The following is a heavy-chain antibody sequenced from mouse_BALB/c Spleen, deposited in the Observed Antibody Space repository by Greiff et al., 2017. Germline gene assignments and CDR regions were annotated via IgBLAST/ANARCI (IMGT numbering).Heavy chain of an antibody. J-gene: IGHJ2*01. Sequence: EVHLVESGGGLVQPGGSLKLSCAASGFTFSSYTMSWVRQTPEKRLEWVAYISNGGGSTYYPDTVKGRFTISRDNAKNTLYLQMSSLKSEDTAMYYCARAGRYDEGFDYWGQGTTLTVSS. CDR3: ARAGRYDEGFDY. V-gene: IGHV5-12-2*01. D-gene: IGHD2-14*01. CDR1: GFTFSSYT. CDR2: ISNGGGST.